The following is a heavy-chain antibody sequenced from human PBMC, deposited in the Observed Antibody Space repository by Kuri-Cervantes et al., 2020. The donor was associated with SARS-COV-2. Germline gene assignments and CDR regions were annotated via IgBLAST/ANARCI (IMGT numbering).Heavy chain of an antibody. D-gene: IGHD2-2*01. J-gene: IGHJ3*02. CDR2: IIPIFGTA. Sequence: SVKVSCKASGGTFSSYAISWVRQAPGQGLEWMGGIIPIFGTANYAQKFQGRVTITADESTSTAYMELSSLRSEDTAVYYCARPRGIVVVPAAMGGAFDIWGQGTMVTVSS. CDR1: GGTFSSYA. CDR3: ARPRGIVVVPAAMGGAFDI. V-gene: IGHV1-69*13.